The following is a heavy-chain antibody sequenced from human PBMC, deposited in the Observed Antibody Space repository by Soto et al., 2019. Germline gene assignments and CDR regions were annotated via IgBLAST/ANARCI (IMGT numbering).Heavy chain of an antibody. CDR3: ARDRAFPITGTPGWFDP. CDR1: GGSISSGGYY. V-gene: IGHV4-31*03. Sequence: SETLSLTCTVSGGSISSGGYYWSWIRQHPGKGLEWIGYIYYSGSTYYNPSLKSRVTISVDTSKNQFSLKLSSVTAADTAVYYCARDRAFPITGTPGWFDPWGQGTLVTVSS. J-gene: IGHJ5*02. CDR2: IYYSGST. D-gene: IGHD1-20*01.